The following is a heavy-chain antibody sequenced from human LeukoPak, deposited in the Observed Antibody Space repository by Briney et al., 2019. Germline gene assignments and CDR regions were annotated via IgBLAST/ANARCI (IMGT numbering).Heavy chain of an antibody. CDR2: IYYTGTT. V-gene: IGHV4-31*03. D-gene: IGHD2-2*01. CDR3: ARYSSRSFYFDF. J-gene: IGHJ4*02. CDR1: GGSINIGGYY. Sequence: PSETLSLTCTVSGGSINIGGYYWSWNRQHPGKGLEWVGYIYYTGTTYYNASLKSRLTMSVDTSENQFSLKLTSVTAADTAVYYCARYSSRSFYFDFWGQGTLVTVSS.